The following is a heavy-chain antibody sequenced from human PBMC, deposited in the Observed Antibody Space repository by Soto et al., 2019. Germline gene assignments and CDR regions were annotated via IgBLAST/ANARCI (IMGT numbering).Heavy chain of an antibody. CDR3: ARRGWFGELKTQYNWFDP. Sequence: PSETLSLTCAVYGGSFSGYYWSWIRQPPGKGLEWIGEINHSGSTNYNPSLKSRVTISVDTSKNQFSLKLSSVTAADTAVYYCARRGWFGELKTQYNWFDPWGQGTLVTVSS. V-gene: IGHV4-34*01. CDR1: GGSFSGYY. J-gene: IGHJ5*02. D-gene: IGHD3-10*01. CDR2: INHSGST.